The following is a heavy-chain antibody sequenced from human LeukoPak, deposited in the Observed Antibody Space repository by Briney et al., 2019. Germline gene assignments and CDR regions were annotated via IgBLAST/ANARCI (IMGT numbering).Heavy chain of an antibody. Sequence: SETLSLTCTVSGGSIIGSTSYWGWIRQPAGKGLDWIGIINYSGSTYYNPSLRSRVTISVDTSKNQFSLKLNSVTASDTAVYYCARGYDYWGQGTLVTVSS. V-gene: IGHV4-39*01. CDR1: GGSIIGSTSY. D-gene: IGHD3-22*01. CDR2: INYSGST. J-gene: IGHJ4*02. CDR3: ARGYDY.